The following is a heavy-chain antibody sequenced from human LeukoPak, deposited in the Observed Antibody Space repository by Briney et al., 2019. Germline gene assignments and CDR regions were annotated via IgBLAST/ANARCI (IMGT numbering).Heavy chain of an antibody. D-gene: IGHD3-10*01. Sequence: GASVKVSCKASGYTFTSYGISWVRQAPGQGLEWMGWISAYNGNTNYAQKLQGRVTMTTDTSTSTAYMELRSLRSDDTAVYYCAKLRGVSGVSGGNDYWGQGTLVTVSS. CDR2: ISAYNGNT. CDR1: GYTFTSYG. J-gene: IGHJ4*02. CDR3: AKLRGVSGVSGGNDY. V-gene: IGHV1-18*01.